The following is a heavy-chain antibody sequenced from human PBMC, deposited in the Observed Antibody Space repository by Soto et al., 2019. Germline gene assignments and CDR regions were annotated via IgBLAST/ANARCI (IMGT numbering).Heavy chain of an antibody. CDR2: ISSSSSYI. D-gene: IGHD2-15*01. Sequence: PGGSLRLSCAASGFTFSSYSMNWVRQAPGKGLEWVSSISSSSSYIYYADSVKGRFTISRDNAKNSLYLQMNSLRAEDTAVYYCARDGGQPGPDHYFDYWGQGTLVTVSS. CDR1: GFTFSSYS. J-gene: IGHJ4*02. CDR3: ARDGGQPGPDHYFDY. V-gene: IGHV3-21*01.